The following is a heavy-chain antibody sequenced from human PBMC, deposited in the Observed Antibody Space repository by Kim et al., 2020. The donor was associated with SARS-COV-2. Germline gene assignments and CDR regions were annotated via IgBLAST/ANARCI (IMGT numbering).Heavy chain of an antibody. CDR2: ISWNSGSI. J-gene: IGHJ6*03. Sequence: GGSLRLSCAASGFTFDDYAMHWVRQAPGKGLEWVSGISWNSGSIGYADSVKGRFTISRDNAKNSLYLQMNSLRAVDTALYYCAKDMGYSSSWYGTSISPHMDVWGKGTTVTVSS. V-gene: IGHV3-9*01. CDR1: GFTFDDYA. D-gene: IGHD6-13*01. CDR3: AKDMGYSSSWYGTSISPHMDV.